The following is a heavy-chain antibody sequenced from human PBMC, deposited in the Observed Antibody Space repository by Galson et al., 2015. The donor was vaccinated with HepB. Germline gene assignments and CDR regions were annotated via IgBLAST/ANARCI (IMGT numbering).Heavy chain of an antibody. CDR1: RFKFDDHA. CDR3: VQDYDGATGYFAN. CDR2: ISWNSDNM. Sequence: SLRLSCAGSRFKFDDHAMHWVRQAPGKGLEWISGISWNSDNMAYADSVKGRFTISRDNAKNSLYLQMNTLRLDDTALYFCVQDYDGATGYFANWGQGTLVTVSS. D-gene: IGHD1-26*01. J-gene: IGHJ4*02. V-gene: IGHV3-9*01.